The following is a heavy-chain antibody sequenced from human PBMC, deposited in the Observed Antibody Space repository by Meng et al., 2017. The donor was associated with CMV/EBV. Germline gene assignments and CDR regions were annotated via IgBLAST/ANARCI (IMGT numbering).Heavy chain of an antibody. J-gene: IGHJ4*02. CDR2: ISAYNGNT. CDR3: ARGGRYYYDSSGYCDY. V-gene: IGHV1-18*01. D-gene: IGHD3-22*01. CDR1: GYTFTSYG. Sequence: QCQLVQHGAQVTKPRGSVKVSCKASGYTFTSYGISWVRPAPGKGLEWMGWISAYNGNTNYAQKLQGRVTMTTDTSTSTAYMELRSLRSDDTAVYYCARGGRYYYDSSGYCDYWGQGTLVTVSS.